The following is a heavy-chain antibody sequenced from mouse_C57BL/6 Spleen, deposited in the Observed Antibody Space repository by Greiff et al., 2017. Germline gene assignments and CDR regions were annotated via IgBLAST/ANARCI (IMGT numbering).Heavy chain of an antibody. D-gene: IGHD2-5*01. CDR2: INPNYGTT. CDR3: ARSAYYSDYDYAMDY. CDR1: GYSFTDYN. J-gene: IGHJ4*01. V-gene: IGHV1-39*01. Sequence: VQLQQSGPELVKPGASVKISCKASGYSFTDYNMNWVKQSNGKSLEWIGVINPNYGTTSYNQKFKGKATLTVDQSSSTAYMQLNSLTSEDSAVYYWARSAYYSDYDYAMDYWGQGTSVTVSS.